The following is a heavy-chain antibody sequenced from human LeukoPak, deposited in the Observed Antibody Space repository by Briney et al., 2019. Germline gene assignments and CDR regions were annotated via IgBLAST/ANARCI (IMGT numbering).Heavy chain of an antibody. CDR3: ARGDPLGNY. Sequence: PGGSLRLSCAASGFTFSSYSMNWVRQAPGKGLEWVSSISSSSSYIYYADSVKGRFTISRDNAKSTLYLQMNSLRFEDTAVYYCARGDPLGNYWGQGTLVTVSS. CDR1: GFTFSSYS. CDR2: ISSSSSYI. J-gene: IGHJ4*02. D-gene: IGHD7-27*01. V-gene: IGHV3-21*01.